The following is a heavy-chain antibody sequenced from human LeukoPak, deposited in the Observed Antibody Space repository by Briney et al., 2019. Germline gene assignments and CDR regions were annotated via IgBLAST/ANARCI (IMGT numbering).Heavy chain of an antibody. CDR3: ARDVISSTSSFDP. D-gene: IGHD2-2*01. V-gene: IGHV3-11*01. Sequence: GGSLRLSCAASGFTFSDYYMSWISQAPGKGLEWVEYLSSSDSSIYYADSVKGRFTISRDNAKNSLYLQMNSLRAEDTAVYYCARDVISSTSSFDPWGQGTLVTVSS. CDR1: GFTFSDYY. CDR2: LSSSDSSI. J-gene: IGHJ5*02.